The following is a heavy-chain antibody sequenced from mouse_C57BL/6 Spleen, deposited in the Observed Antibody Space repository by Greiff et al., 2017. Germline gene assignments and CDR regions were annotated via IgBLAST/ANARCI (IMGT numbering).Heavy chain of an antibody. CDR2: IYPGSGST. Sequence: QVQLQQPGAELVKPGASVTMSCKASGYTFTSYWITWVKQRPGQGLEWIGDIYPGSGSTNYNEKFKSKATLTVDTSSSTAYMQLSSLTSEDSAVYYCSRWVYYYAMDYWGQGTSVTVSS. CDR1: GYTFTSYW. J-gene: IGHJ4*01. V-gene: IGHV1-55*01. CDR3: SRWVYYYAMDY.